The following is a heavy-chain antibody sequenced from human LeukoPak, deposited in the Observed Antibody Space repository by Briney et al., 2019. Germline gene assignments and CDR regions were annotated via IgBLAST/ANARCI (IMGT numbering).Heavy chain of an antibody. CDR3: ARDLDGTIDY. CDR2: ISYDGSNK. CDR1: GFTFSSYA. J-gene: IGHJ4*02. V-gene: IGHV3-30-3*01. D-gene: IGHD1-14*01. Sequence: TGGSLRLSCAASGFTFSSYAMHWVRQAPGKGLEWVAVISYDGSNKYYADSVKGRFTISRDNSKNTLYLQMNSLRAEDTAVYYCARDLDGTIDYWGQGTLVTVSS.